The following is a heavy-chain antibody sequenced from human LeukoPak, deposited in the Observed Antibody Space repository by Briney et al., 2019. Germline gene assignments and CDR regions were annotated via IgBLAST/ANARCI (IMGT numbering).Heavy chain of an antibody. CDR3: ARDRLTTGTTGTFDY. V-gene: IGHV4-34*01. Sequence: SETLSLTCAVYGGSFSGYYWSWIRQPPGKGLEWIGEINHSGSTYYNPSLKSRVTISVDTSKNQFSLKLSSVTAADTAVYYCARDRLTTGTTGTFDYWGQGTLVTVSS. J-gene: IGHJ4*02. D-gene: IGHD1/OR15-1a*01. CDR1: GGSFSGYY. CDR2: INHSGST.